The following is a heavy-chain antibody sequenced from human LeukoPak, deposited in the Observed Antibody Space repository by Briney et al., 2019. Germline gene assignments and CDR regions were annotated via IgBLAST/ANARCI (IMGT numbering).Heavy chain of an antibody. D-gene: IGHD2-2*01. Sequence: PSETLSLTCTVSGGSISSYYWSWIRRPPGKGLEWIGYIYYSGSTNYNPSLKSRVTISVDTSKNQFSLKLSSVTAADTAVYYCARHGCSSTSCPFQHWGQGTLVTVSS. CDR1: GGSISSYY. CDR3: ARHGCSSTSCPFQH. J-gene: IGHJ1*01. V-gene: IGHV4-59*08. CDR2: IYYSGST.